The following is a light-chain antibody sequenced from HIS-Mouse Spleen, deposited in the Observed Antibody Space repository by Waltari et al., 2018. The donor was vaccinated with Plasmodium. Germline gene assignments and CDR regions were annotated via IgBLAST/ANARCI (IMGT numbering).Light chain of an antibody. V-gene: IGKV3D-7*01. Sequence: EIVMTQSPATLSLSPGERATLSCRARQSVSSSYLSWYQQKPGQAPRLLIYGASTRATGIPARFSGSGSGTDFTLTISSLQPEDFAVYYCQQDYNLPHTFGQGTKLEIK. CDR2: GAS. CDR3: QQDYNLPHT. CDR1: QSVSSSY. J-gene: IGKJ2*01.